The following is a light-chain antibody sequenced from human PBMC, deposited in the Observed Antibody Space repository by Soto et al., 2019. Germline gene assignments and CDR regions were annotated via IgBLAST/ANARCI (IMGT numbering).Light chain of an antibody. CDR1: QSINNW. V-gene: IGKV1-5*03. J-gene: IGKJ2*01. CDR3: QQYNSYSYT. CDR2: KAS. Sequence: DIQMTQSPSTLSASVGDRVTITCRASQSINNWLAWYQQKPGKAPKLLIYKASNLQSGVPSRFSGSGSGTEFTLTISSLQPDDFAPYYCQQYNSYSYTFGQGNKLEIK.